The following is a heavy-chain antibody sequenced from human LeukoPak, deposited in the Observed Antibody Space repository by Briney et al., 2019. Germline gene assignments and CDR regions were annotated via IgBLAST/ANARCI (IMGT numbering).Heavy chain of an antibody. CDR1: GGSISSYY. V-gene: IGHV4-59*01. CDR3: ARGHYVWGSYRPWHFDL. CDR2: IYYSGST. D-gene: IGHD3-16*02. J-gene: IGHJ2*01. Sequence: SETLSLTCTVSGGSISSYYWSWIRQPPGKGLEWIGYIYYSGSTNYNPSLKSRVTISVDTSKNQFSLKLSSVTAADTAVYYCARGHYVWGSYRPWHFDLWGRGTLVTVSS.